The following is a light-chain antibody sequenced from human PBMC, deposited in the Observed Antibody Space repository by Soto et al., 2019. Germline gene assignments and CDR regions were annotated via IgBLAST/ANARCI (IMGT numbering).Light chain of an antibody. J-gene: IGLJ2*01. CDR3: ATWDNSLNAVV. CDR2: RNN. CDR1: SSNIGSNT. Sequence: QSVLTQPPSASETPGEGVTISCSGGSSNIGSNTVNWYQQLPGTAPKLLMYRNNQRPSGIPARFSGSKSGTSASLAISGLQSEDEAVYYCATWDNSLNAVVFGGGTKVTVL. V-gene: IGLV1-44*01.